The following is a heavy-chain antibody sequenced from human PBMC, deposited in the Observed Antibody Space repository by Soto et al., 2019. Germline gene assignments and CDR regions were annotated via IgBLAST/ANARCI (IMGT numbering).Heavy chain of an antibody. D-gene: IGHD5-12*01. J-gene: IGHJ4*02. CDR1: GYTFTSYA. Sequence: GASVKVSCKASGYTFTSYAMHWVRQAPGQRLEWMGWTNAGNGNTKYSQKFQGRVTITRDTSASTAYMELSSLRSEDTAVYYCARKYSGYDKTPIYYFDYWGQGTLVTVSS. CDR3: ARKYSGYDKTPIYYFDY. CDR2: TNAGNGNT. V-gene: IGHV1-3*01.